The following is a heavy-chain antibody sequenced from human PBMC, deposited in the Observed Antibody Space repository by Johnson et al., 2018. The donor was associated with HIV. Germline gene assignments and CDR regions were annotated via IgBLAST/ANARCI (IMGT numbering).Heavy chain of an antibody. V-gene: IGHV3-66*02. CDR3: ARIRVAVITEVGAFDM. CDR2: INAGGDT. D-gene: IGHD3-22*01. Sequence: VQLVESGGGLVQPGRSLKLSCAASGIIVTGNFMSWVRQAPGKGLEWVSVINAGGDTYYADSVKGRFTISRDRSKNTLYLQMNSLRAEDTAVYLCARIRVAVITEVGAFDMWGQGTMVTVSS. J-gene: IGHJ3*02. CDR1: GIIVTGNF.